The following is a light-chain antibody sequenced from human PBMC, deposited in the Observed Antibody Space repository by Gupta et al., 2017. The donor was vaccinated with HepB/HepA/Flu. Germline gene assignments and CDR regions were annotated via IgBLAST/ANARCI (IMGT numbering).Light chain of an antibody. V-gene: IGLV2-14*01. CDR3: GSFAGTTRMV. CDR1: SSDVGDYNY. Sequence: QSALTQPAPVSGSPGPSITISCTATSSDVGDYNYVSWYQQHPGKAPKLMIYDVTKRPSGISNRFSGSKAGNTASLTISGRQAEDEADYYCGSFAGTTRMVFGGGTKVTVL. CDR2: DVT. J-gene: IGLJ3*02.